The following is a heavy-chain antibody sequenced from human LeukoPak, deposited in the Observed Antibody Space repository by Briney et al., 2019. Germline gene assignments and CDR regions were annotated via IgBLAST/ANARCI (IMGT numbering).Heavy chain of an antibody. J-gene: IGHJ3*02. D-gene: IGHD3-16*02. CDR1: GYTFTSYY. CDR2: INPSGGST. V-gene: IGHV1-46*01. CDR3: ARTWARGRLSDAFDI. Sequence: ASVKVSCKASGYTFTSYYMHWVRQAPGQGLEWMGIINPSGGSTNYAQKFQGRVTITADKSTSTAYMELSSLRSEDTAVYYCARTWARGRLSDAFDIWGQGTMVTVSS.